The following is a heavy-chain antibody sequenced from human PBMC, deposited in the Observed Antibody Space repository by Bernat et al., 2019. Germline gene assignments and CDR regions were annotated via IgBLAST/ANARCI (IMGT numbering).Heavy chain of an antibody. CDR1: GFTFSSCS. D-gene: IGHD3-10*01. CDR2: ISSSSKTV. J-gene: IGHJ4*02. V-gene: IGHV3-48*01. Sequence: EVQLVESGGGLVQPGGSLRLSCAASGFTFSSCSMNWVRQAPGKGLEWVSYISSSSKTVYYADSVRGRFSISRDNAKNSLYLQMNSLRAEDTAVYYCARGSIDFDYWGQGTLVTVSS. CDR3: ARGSIDFDY.